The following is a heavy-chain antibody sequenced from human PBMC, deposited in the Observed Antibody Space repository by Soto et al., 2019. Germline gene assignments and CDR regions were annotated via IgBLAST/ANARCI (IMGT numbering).Heavy chain of an antibody. CDR3: ARLTYYDFWSGYYPYYYYYGMDV. D-gene: IGHD3-3*01. Sequence: SETLSLTCTVSGGSISSSSYYWGWIRQPPGKGLEWIGSIYYSGSTYYNPSLKSRVTISVDTSKNQFSLKLSSVTAADTAVYYCARLTYYDFWSGYYPYYYYYGMDVWGQGTTVT. J-gene: IGHJ6*02. CDR1: GGSISSSSYY. V-gene: IGHV4-39*01. CDR2: IYYSGST.